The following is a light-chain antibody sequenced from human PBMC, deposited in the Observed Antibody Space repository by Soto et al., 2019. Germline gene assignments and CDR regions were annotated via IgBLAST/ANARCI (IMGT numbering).Light chain of an antibody. V-gene: IGKV1-27*01. Sequence: DIQMTQSPSSLSSSVGDRVTITCRASQGIGNYLAWYQQKPRKAPKLLIYIASALQSGVPSRFSGSGSGTDFTLTISSLQPEDVANYYCQKYNEAPLTCGGGTKVEIK. CDR2: IAS. CDR1: QGIGNY. CDR3: QKYNEAPLT. J-gene: IGKJ4*01.